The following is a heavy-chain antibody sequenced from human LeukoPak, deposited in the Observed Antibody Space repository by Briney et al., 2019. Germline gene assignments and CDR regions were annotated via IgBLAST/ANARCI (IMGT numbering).Heavy chain of an antibody. V-gene: IGHV3-21*01. CDR3: ARDLRDVYYFDY. CDR1: GVTFSSYS. CDR2: ISSSSSYI. D-gene: IGHD2-8*01. J-gene: IGHJ4*02. Sequence: GRSLRLSCAASGVTFSSYSMNWVRQAPGKGLEWVSSISSSSSYIYYADSVKGRFTISRDNAKNSLYLQMNSLRAEDTAVYYCARDLRDVYYFDYWGQGTLVTVSS.